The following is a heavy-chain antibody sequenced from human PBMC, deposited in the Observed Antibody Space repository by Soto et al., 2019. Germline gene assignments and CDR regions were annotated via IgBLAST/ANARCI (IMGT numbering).Heavy chain of an antibody. D-gene: IGHD3-16*02. CDR2: FDPEDGET. J-gene: IGHJ1*01. CDR3: ATGLASLTDPEYFQH. V-gene: IGHV1-24*01. Sequence: ASVKVSCKVSGYTLTEFSMHWVRQAPGKGLEWMGGFDPEDGETIYAQKFQGRVTMTEDTSTDTAYMELSSLRSEDTAVYYCATGLASLTDPEYFQHWGQGTLVTVSS. CDR1: GYTLTEFS.